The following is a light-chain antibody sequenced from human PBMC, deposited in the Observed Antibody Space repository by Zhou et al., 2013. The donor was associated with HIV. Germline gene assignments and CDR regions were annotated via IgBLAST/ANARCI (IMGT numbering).Light chain of an antibody. V-gene: IGKV1-12*01. CDR3: QQAVSFPLT. CDR2: AAS. J-gene: IGKJ4*01. CDR1: EYINSY. Sequence: DIQMTQSPSSLSASVGDRVIITCRASEYINSYLNWYRQQPGKAPNLLIYAASSLQSGVPSRFSGNGSGTEYTLTIKGLQPEDFATYYCQQAVSFPLTFGAGTKVDLK.